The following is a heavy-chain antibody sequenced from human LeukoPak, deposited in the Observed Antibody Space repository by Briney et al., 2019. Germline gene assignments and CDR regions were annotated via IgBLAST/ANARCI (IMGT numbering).Heavy chain of an antibody. D-gene: IGHD5-18*01. CDR3: ARDSYSIVDTAMKYFDY. CDR1: GYTFTGYY. J-gene: IGHJ4*02. V-gene: IGHV1-2*02. CDR2: IHPNSGGT. Sequence: ASVKVSCKASGYTFTGYYLHWVRQAPGQGLEWMGWIHPNSGGTNYAQKFQGRVTITADESTSTAYMELSSLRSDDTAVYYCARDSYSIVDTAMKYFDYWGQGTLVTVSS.